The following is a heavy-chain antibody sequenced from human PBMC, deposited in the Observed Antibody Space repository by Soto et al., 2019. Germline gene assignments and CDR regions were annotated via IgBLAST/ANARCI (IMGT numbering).Heavy chain of an antibody. CDR1: GFTFSDYC. CDR3: LRVSQAACYFDL. CDR2: IIPDGSVT. V-gene: IGHV3-74*01. J-gene: IGHJ2*01. D-gene: IGHD2-21*01. Sequence: EVQLVESGGGLVQPGGSLTLSCAASGFTFSDYCMHWVRQAPGKGVVWVSRIIPDGSVTNYVDSVKGRFTISRENARETLYLQMTSLRPEDTALYYCLRVSQAACYFDLGGRGTLVTVSS.